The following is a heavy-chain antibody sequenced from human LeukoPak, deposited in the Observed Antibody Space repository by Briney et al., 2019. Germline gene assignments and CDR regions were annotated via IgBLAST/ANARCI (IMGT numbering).Heavy chain of an antibody. CDR3: ARRRYWYFDL. J-gene: IGHJ2*01. V-gene: IGHV4-34*01. CDR2: INHSGST. CDR1: DGSFSGHY. Sequence: PSETLSLTCAAYDGSFSGHYCSWIRQPPGKGLEWIGEINHSGSTNNNPPHKSRVTTSVDTSKNQFSLKLISVTAADTAVYFCARRRYWYFDLWGRGTLVTVSS.